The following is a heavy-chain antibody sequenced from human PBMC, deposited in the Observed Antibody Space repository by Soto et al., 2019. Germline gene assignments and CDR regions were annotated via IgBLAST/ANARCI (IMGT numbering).Heavy chain of an antibody. Sequence: QVLLVQSGPEVKKPGASVNVSCKASGYTFNRNGISWIRQAPGQGLEWMGWISGHTGHTNYAQNFQGRVSVTTDTSTNTAYMELRSLTSDDTALYFCAKDRGDFTFGPRGQGTLVIVSS. CDR1: GYTFNRNG. CDR3: AKDRGDFTFGP. D-gene: IGHD3-3*01. V-gene: IGHV1-18*04. J-gene: IGHJ5*02. CDR2: ISGHTGHT.